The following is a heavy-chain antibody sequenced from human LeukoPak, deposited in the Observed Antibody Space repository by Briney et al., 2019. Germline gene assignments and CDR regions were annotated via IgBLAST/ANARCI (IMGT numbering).Heavy chain of an antibody. Sequence: SQTLSLTCTVSGGSISSGGYSWSWIRQHPGRGLEWIGYIYYSGSTYYNPSLKSRVTISVDMSKNQFSLKLSSVTAADAAVYYCARSYGDYPLDYWGQGTLVTVTS. D-gene: IGHD4-17*01. V-gene: IGHV4-31*03. CDR3: ARSYGDYPLDY. J-gene: IGHJ4*02. CDR1: GGSISSGGYS. CDR2: IYYSGST.